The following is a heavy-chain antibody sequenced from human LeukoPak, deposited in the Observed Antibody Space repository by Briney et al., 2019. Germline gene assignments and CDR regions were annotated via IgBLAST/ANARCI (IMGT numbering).Heavy chain of an antibody. Sequence: ASVKVSCKSSGGTFTIYAISWVRQAPGQGLEWMGGIIPIFGTANYAQKFQGRVTITADESTSTAYMELSSLRSEDTAVYYCARAVAAAEEAWGQGTLVTVSS. CDR3: ARAVAAAEEA. V-gene: IGHV1-69*13. CDR2: IIPIFGTA. CDR1: GGTFTIYA. J-gene: IGHJ4*02. D-gene: IGHD6-13*01.